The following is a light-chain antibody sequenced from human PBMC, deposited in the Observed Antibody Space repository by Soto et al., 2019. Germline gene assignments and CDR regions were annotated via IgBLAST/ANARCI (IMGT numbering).Light chain of an antibody. V-gene: IGLV2-8*01. CDR1: SSDVGGYNF. CDR2: EVS. J-gene: IGLJ2*01. CDR3: SSYAGSNIFV. Sequence: QSALTQPPSASGAPGQAVTISCTGTSSDVGGYNFVSWYQQHPGKAPKLMIYEVSERPSGVSDRFSGSKSGNTASLTVSGLQAEDEADYYCSSYAGSNIFVFGGGTKVTVL.